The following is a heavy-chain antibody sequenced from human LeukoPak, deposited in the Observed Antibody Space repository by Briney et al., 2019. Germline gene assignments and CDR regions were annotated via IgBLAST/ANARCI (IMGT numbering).Heavy chain of an antibody. CDR1: GFTFGVYA. V-gene: IGHV3-49*03. Sequence: GGSLRLSCTASGFTFGVYAMGWFSQAPGEGLGWVGFIRSKADGGTTEYVASVRGRSTISRDDSKSIAYLQMNSLKTEDTAVYYCTRDTSYNSGVGYWGQGTLVTVSS. CDR2: IRSKADGGTT. CDR3: TRDTSYNSGVGY. D-gene: IGHD2-2*01. J-gene: IGHJ4*02.